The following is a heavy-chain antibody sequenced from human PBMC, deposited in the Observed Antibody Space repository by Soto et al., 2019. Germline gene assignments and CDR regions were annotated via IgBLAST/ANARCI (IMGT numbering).Heavy chain of an antibody. CDR1: GFTFSSYW. CDR3: ARDTSGSYYYYYGMDV. V-gene: IGHV3-7*01. Sequence: GGSLRLSCAASGFTFSSYWMSWVRQAPGKGLEWVANIKQDGSEKYYVDSVKGRFTISRDNAKNSLYLQMNSLRAEDTAVYYCARDTSGSYYYYYGMDVWGQGTTVTVSS. CDR2: IKQDGSEK. D-gene: IGHD1-26*01. J-gene: IGHJ6*02.